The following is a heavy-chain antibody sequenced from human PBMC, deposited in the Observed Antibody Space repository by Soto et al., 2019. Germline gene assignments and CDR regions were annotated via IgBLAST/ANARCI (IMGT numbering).Heavy chain of an antibody. Sequence: QVQLVESGGGVVQPGRSLRLSCAASGFTFSSYGMHWVRQAPGKGLEWVAVIWYDGSNKYYADSVKGRITISRDNSKNTLYLQMNSLRAEDTAVYYCAREGRYYYYGMDVWGQGTTVTVSS. CDR2: IWYDGSNK. CDR1: GFTFSSYG. CDR3: AREGRYYYYGMDV. J-gene: IGHJ6*02. V-gene: IGHV3-33*01.